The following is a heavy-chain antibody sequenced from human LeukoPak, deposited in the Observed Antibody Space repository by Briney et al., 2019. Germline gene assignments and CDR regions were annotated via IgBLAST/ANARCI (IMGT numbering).Heavy chain of an antibody. CDR2: ISWNSGSI. CDR3: AKDISAGGSYPDY. Sequence: PGGSLRLSCAASGFTFDDYAMHWVRQAPGKGLEWVSGISWNSGSIGYADSVKGRFTISRDNAKNCLYLQMNSLRAEDTALYYCAKDISAGGSYPDYWGQGTLVTVSS. CDR1: GFTFDDYA. V-gene: IGHV3-9*01. D-gene: IGHD1-26*01. J-gene: IGHJ4*02.